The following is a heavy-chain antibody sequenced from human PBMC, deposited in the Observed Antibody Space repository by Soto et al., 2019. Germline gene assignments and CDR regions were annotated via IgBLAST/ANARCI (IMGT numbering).Heavy chain of an antibody. Sequence: EVQLVESGGGLVQPGGSVILSCAASKFTITSYWMHWVRQAPGKGLVWVSRINSDGSSISYADAVKGRFTISRDNAKNTLYLQMNSLRVEDTAVYYCAREVSHGYVLRGMDVWGQGTTVTVFS. J-gene: IGHJ6*02. V-gene: IGHV3-74*01. CDR1: KFTITSYW. CDR3: AREVSHGYVLRGMDV. CDR2: INSDGSSI. D-gene: IGHD5-18*01.